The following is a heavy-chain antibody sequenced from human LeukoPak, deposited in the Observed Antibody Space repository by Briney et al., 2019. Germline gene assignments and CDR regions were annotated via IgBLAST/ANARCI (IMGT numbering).Heavy chain of an antibody. V-gene: IGHV1-2*02. D-gene: IGHD5-24*01. CDR3: ARARWLQHFDY. CDR2: INPNSGGT. J-gene: IGHJ4*02. Sequence: ASVKVSCKASGYTFTGYYMHWVRQAPGQGLEWMGWINPNSGGTNYAQKFQGRVTMTRDTSTSTAYMELSRLRSDDTAVYYGARARWLQHFDYWGQGTLVTVSS. CDR1: GYTFTGYY.